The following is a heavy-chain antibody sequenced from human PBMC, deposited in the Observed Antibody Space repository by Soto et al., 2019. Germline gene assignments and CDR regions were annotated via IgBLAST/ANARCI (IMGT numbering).Heavy chain of an antibody. Sequence: SETLSLTCAVSGDSISSYYWGWIRQPPGKGLEYIGNIYYSGETYYNPSLKSRVIMSIDTSKAQFSLKLKSVTPEDTAVYFCARDGSGFYWYFDVWGRGTLVTVSS. D-gene: IGHD6-19*01. J-gene: IGHJ2*01. CDR2: IYYSGET. CDR1: GDSISSYY. V-gene: IGHV4-59*04. CDR3: ARDGSGFYWYFDV.